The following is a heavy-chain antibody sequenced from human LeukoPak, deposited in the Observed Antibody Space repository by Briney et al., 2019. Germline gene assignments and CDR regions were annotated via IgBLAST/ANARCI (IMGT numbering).Heavy chain of an antibody. Sequence: GGSLRLSCAASGFTFSSYGMHWVRQAPGKGLEGGAVISYDGSNKYYADSVKGRFTISRDNSKNTLYLQMNSLRAEDTAVYYCAKDLARSSSSGGIFDYWGQGTLVTVSS. J-gene: IGHJ4*02. D-gene: IGHD6-6*01. CDR2: ISYDGSNK. CDR1: GFTFSSYG. CDR3: AKDLARSSSSGGIFDY. V-gene: IGHV3-30*18.